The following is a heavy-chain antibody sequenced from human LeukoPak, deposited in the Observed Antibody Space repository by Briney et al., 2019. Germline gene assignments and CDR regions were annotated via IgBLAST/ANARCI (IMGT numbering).Heavy chain of an antibody. CDR2: IYTSGST. Sequence: SETLSLTCTVSGGSISSYYWSRIRQPAGKGLEWIGRIYTSGSTNYNPSLKSRVTISVDTSKNQFSLKLSSVTAADTAVYYCARSPYYYGSGSYYSNWFDPWGQGTLVTVSS. D-gene: IGHD3-10*01. CDR1: GGSISSYY. V-gene: IGHV4-4*07. J-gene: IGHJ5*02. CDR3: ARSPYYYGSGSYYSNWFDP.